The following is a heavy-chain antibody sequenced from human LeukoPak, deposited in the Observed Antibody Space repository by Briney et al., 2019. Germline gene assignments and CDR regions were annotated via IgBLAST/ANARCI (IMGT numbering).Heavy chain of an antibody. Sequence: GASVTVSCKTSGYTFTAYYMHWVRQAPGQGLEWMGWINPDSSATNYAEKFQGRVTMTRDTSVSTAYLELRRLRSDDTAVYYCVPSAASSTVYYFDYWGRGTLVSVSS. J-gene: IGHJ4*02. V-gene: IGHV1-2*02. CDR1: GYTFTAYY. CDR2: INPDSSAT. CDR3: VPSAASSTVYYFDY. D-gene: IGHD1-1*01.